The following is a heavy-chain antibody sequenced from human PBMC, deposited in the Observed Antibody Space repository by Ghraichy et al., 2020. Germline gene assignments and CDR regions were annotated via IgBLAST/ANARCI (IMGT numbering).Heavy chain of an antibody. D-gene: IGHD4-17*01. CDR3: ATYGWVTKWGVFDY. V-gene: IGHV1-24*01. CDR1: GYTLTELS. CDR2: FDPEDGET. J-gene: IGHJ4*02. Sequence: ASVKVSCKVSGYTLTELSMHWVRQAPGKGLEWMGGFDPEDGETIYAQKFQGRVTMTEDTSTDTAYMELSSLRSEDTAVYYCATYGWVTKWGVFDYWGQGTLVTVSS.